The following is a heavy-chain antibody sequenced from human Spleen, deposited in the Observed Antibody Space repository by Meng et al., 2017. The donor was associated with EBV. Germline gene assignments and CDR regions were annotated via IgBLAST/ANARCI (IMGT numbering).Heavy chain of an antibody. V-gene: IGHV4-34*12. CDR1: GESFSAYY. D-gene: IGHD3-16*01. CDR3: ATGWGKANY. Sequence: QGQLPPWGAGLLKPSGTLSLPFAVYGESFSAYYWRWIRQPPGRGLEWIGDVIHSGNTSYSPSLKSRVTISVDTSKSQFSLKLRSMTAADTAVYYCATGWGKANYWGQGTLVTVSS. CDR2: VIHSGNT. J-gene: IGHJ4*02.